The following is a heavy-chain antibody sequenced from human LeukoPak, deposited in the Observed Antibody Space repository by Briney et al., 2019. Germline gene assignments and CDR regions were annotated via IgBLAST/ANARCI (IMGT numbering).Heavy chain of an antibody. V-gene: IGHV4-59*01. Sequence: SETLSLTCTVSGGSISSYYWSWFRQTPGKGPEWIGYIYYSGSTKYNPSLKSRVTISVERSKNQFSLKLNSVTAGDTAVYYCARYWGVQLWPHWYFDLWGRGSLVTVSS. D-gene: IGHD5-18*01. CDR3: ARYWGVQLWPHWYFDL. CDR1: GGSISSYY. CDR2: IYYSGST. J-gene: IGHJ2*01.